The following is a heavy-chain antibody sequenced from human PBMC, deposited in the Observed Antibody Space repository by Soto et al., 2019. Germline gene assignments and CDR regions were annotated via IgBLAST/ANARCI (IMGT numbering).Heavy chain of an antibody. CDR2: ISAYNGNT. Sequence: ASVKVSCKSSGYKFISHSITWVRQAPGQGLEWMGRISAYNGNTNYAQKLQGRVTMTTDTSMNTAYMELRSLRSDDTAVYYCARGAFCGGAPGCRDMDVWGQGTTVTVS. J-gene: IGHJ6*02. CDR3: ARGAFCGGAPGCRDMDV. D-gene: IGHD2-21*01. CDR1: GYKFISHS. V-gene: IGHV1-18*01.